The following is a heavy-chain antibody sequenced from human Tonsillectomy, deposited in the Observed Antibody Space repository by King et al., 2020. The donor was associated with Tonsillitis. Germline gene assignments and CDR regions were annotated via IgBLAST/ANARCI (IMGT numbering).Heavy chain of an antibody. CDR3: GSYCRGDSCYSGYYDY. Sequence: QLVQSGGGLVQPGESLRLSCAASGFTFSNYAMSWVRQAPGKGLEWVSSISGSGDSTYYADSLKGRFTISRDNSKNTLYIQMNSLRVEDTAVYYCGSYCRGDSCYSGYYDYRGQGTLVTVSS. CDR2: ISGSGDST. J-gene: IGHJ4*02. D-gene: IGHD2-15*01. V-gene: IGHV3-23*04. CDR1: GFTFSNYA.